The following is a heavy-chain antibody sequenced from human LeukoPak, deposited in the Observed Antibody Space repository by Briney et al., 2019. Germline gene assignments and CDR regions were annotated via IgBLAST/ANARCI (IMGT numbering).Heavy chain of an antibody. CDR3: VRDLDNWLDY. D-gene: IGHD1-1*01. CDR2: ISTYNGNT. V-gene: IGHV1-18*01. J-gene: IGHJ4*02. CDR1: GYTFTNYG. Sequence: ASVKVSCKASGYTFTNYGISWVRQAPGQGLEWMGWISTYNGNTNYAQKLQGRVTMTTDTSTSTAYMELRSLESDDTAVYYCVRDLDNWLDYWGQGTLVTVSS.